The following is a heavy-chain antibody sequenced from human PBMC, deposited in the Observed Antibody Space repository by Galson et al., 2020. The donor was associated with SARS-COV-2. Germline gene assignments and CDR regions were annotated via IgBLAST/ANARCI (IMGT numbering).Heavy chain of an antibody. CDR1: GGSINNYY. D-gene: IGHD3-16*01. Sequence: SETLSLTCAVSGGSINNYYWTWSRQSPGKGMQLVGEINHRGSTNYDSSLQGRVAMSVDTSKNQFSLRLSPVTAADTAAHDCVRGAEETRIIVVGPYDYAYLGVWGGGTAVTVSS. CDR2: INHRGST. CDR3: VRGAEETRIIVVGPYDYAYLGV. V-gene: IGHV4-34*01. J-gene: IGHJ6*03.